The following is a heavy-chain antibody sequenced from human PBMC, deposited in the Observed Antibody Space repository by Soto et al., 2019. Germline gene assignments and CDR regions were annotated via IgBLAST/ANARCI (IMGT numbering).Heavy chain of an antibody. CDR2: IHYSGSI. D-gene: IGHD2-21*02. V-gene: IGHV4-30-4*01. Sequence: QVQLQESGPGLVRPSETLSLTCKVSGVSISIEHYHWTWIRQSPGKGLEWIGYIHYSGSIYYNPSLQSRLTMSVDTSKNLFSLKLSSVTAADTAVYFCAREDDGGDRDYYGLDVWGQGTTVTVSS. CDR3: AREDDGGDRDYYGLDV. CDR1: GVSISIEHYH. J-gene: IGHJ6*02.